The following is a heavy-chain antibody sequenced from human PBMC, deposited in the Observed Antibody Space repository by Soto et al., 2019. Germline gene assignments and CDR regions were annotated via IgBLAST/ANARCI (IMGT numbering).Heavy chain of an antibody. CDR2: ISNSETAI. CDR1: GFAFNKYE. Sequence: GGSVRLSCAASGFAFNKYEMNWVRQAPGKGLEWVAHISNSETAIYYADVVKGRFTISRDNAKRSLYLQMDSLTVDDTAVYYCAREMPTNPPYFDLWGQGTLVTVSS. V-gene: IGHV3-48*03. J-gene: IGHJ4*02. D-gene: IGHD1-1*01. CDR3: AREMPTNPPYFDL.